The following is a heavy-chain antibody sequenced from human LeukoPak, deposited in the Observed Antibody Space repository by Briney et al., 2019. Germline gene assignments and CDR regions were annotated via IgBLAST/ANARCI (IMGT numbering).Heavy chain of an antibody. V-gene: IGHV4-30-2*01. D-gene: IGHD1-7*01. CDR1: GGSISSGGYY. Sequence: SETLSLTCTVSGGSISSGGYYWSWIRQPPGKGLEWIGYIYHSGSTYYNPSLKSRVTISVDRSKNQFSLKLSSVTAADTAVYYCARGGIGWNYLFDYWGQGTLVTVSS. CDR2: IYHSGST. J-gene: IGHJ4*02. CDR3: ARGGIGWNYLFDY.